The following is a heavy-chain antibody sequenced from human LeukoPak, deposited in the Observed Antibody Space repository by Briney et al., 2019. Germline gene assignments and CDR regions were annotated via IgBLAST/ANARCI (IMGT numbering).Heavy chain of an antibody. CDR3: ARADYYDSSAMDY. V-gene: IGHV4-38-2*01. Sequence: SETLSLTCAVSGYSISSGYYWCWIRQPPGKGLEWIGSIYHSRSTYYNPSLKSRVTISVDTSKNQFSLKLSSETGADTAVYYCARADYYDSSAMDYWGQGTLVTVSS. CDR1: GYSISSGYY. CDR2: IYHSRST. D-gene: IGHD3-22*01. J-gene: IGHJ4*02.